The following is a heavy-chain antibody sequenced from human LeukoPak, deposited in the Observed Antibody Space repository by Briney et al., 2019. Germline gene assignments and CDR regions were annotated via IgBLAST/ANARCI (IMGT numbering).Heavy chain of an antibody. CDR1: GFTFSSYW. CDR3: ASGLVGGTNY. J-gene: IGHJ4*02. Sequence: PGGSLRLSCAASGFTFSSYWMHWVRQAPGKGLVLISNINSDGSGTTYADSVKGRFTITRDNAKNTLYLQVNSLRVEDTAVYYYASGLVGGTNYWGQGTLVTVSS. CDR2: INSDGSGT. D-gene: IGHD1-26*01. V-gene: IGHV3-74*01.